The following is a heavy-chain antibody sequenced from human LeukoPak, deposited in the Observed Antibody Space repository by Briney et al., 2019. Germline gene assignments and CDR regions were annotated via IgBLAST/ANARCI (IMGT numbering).Heavy chain of an antibody. V-gene: IGHV3-21*01. J-gene: IGHJ4*02. CDR2: ISTSSSYI. CDR3: ARSQGPYDY. Sequence: GGSLRLSCAASGFSFSSYSMNWVRQAPGKGLEWVSSISTSSSYIYYADSVKGRFTISRDNAKNTLYLQLNSLRAEDTAIYYCARSQGPYDYWGQGTLVTVSS. CDR1: GFSFSSYS.